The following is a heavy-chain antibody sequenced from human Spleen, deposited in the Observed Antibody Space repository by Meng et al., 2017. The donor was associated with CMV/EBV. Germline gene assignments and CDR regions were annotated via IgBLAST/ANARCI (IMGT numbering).Heavy chain of an antibody. CDR2: LSSSSSTI. J-gene: IGHJ4*02. D-gene: IGHD2-15*01. Sequence: ETLSLTCAASGFIFSGYSMNWVRQAPGKGLEWVSYLSSSSSTIRYANSVKGRFTISRDNAKNSLYLQMNSLRAEDTAVYYCARIGGEGEWRYMDFDYWGQGTLVTVSS. CDR1: GFIFSGYS. V-gene: IGHV3-48*04. CDR3: ARIGGEGEWRYMDFDY.